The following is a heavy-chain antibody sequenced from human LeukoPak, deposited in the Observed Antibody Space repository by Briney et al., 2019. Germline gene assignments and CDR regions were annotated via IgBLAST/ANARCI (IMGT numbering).Heavy chain of an antibody. Sequence: GGSLRLSCAASGFTFSSYAMSWVRQAPGKGLEWVSAISGSGGSTYYADSVKGRFTISRDNSKNTLYLQMNSLRAGDTAVYYCAKDGYIVACGYSWFDPWGQGTLVTVSS. V-gene: IGHV3-23*01. J-gene: IGHJ5*02. CDR3: AKDGYIVACGYSWFDP. D-gene: IGHD5-12*01. CDR1: GFTFSSYA. CDR2: ISGSGGST.